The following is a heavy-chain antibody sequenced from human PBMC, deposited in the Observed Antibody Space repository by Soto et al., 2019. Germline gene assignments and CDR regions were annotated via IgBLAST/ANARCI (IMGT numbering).Heavy chain of an antibody. D-gene: IGHD1-1*01. Sequence: GGSLRLSCAVSGFDASVNFMTWVRQAPGKGLEWVSSINNAFNAFYADSVTGRFTISRDNSKNTLYLQMNSLRVEDTAMYYCVTENFYKVMDVGGEGTAVTVPS. CDR2: INNAFNA. V-gene: IGHV3-66*01. CDR1: GFDASVNF. CDR3: VTENFYKVMDV. J-gene: IGHJ6*04.